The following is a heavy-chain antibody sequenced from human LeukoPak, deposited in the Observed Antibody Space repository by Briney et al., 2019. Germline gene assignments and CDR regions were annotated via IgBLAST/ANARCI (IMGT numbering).Heavy chain of an antibody. Sequence: GASVKVSCKASGYTFTGYYMHWVRQAPGQGPEWMGWINPNSGGTNYAQKFQGRVTMTRDTSISTAYMELSRLRSDDTAVYYCARARRLLWFGELQHDAFDIWGQGTMVTVSS. D-gene: IGHD3-10*01. V-gene: IGHV1-2*02. J-gene: IGHJ3*02. CDR3: ARARRLLWFGELQHDAFDI. CDR2: INPNSGGT. CDR1: GYTFTGYY.